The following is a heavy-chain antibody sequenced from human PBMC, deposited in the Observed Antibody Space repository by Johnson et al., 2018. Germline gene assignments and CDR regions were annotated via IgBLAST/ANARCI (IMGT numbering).Heavy chain of an antibody. CDR1: GLTFSGST. Sequence: VQLVESGGGLVQPGGSLKLSCTASGLTFSGSTVHWVRQASGKGLEWVGRIRSKVNSYATAYAASLKGRFTISRDDSKNTAYLQMNSLKTEDTALYYCSRHRSGTGDAFDIWGQGTMVTVSS. V-gene: IGHV3-73*01. D-gene: IGHD1-26*01. CDR2: IRSKVNSYAT. CDR3: SRHRSGTGDAFDI. J-gene: IGHJ3*02.